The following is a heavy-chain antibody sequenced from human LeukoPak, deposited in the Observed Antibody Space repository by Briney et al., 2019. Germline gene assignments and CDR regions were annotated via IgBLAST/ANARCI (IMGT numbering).Heavy chain of an antibody. CDR1: GVSISSSNSY. D-gene: IGHD3/OR15-3a*01. CDR3: ARQTGSGLFILP. J-gene: IGHJ4*02. V-gene: IGHV4-39*01. Sequence: SETLSLTCTVSGVSISSSNSYWGWIRQPPGKGLEWIGSIYYSGNTYYNASLKSQVSISIDTSKNQFSLKLTSVTAADTAVYHCARQTGSGLFILPGGQGTLVTVSS. CDR2: IYYSGNT.